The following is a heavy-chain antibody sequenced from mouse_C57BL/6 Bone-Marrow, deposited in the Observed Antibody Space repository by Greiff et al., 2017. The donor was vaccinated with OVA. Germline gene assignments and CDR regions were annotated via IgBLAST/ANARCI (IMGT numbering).Heavy chain of an antibody. CDR2: IDPETGAT. J-gene: IGHJ2*01. CDR3: TRSYSNYGDLEC. D-gene: IGHD2-5*01. CDR1: GYTFTDYE. V-gene: IGHV1-15*01. Sequence: VQLQQSGAELVRPGASVTLSCKASGYTFTDYEMHWVKQTPVHGLEWIGAIDPETGATAYNQKFKGKAILTADKSSRTAYMELRSLTSEDSAVYYCTRSYSNYGDLECWGQVTTRTVCS.